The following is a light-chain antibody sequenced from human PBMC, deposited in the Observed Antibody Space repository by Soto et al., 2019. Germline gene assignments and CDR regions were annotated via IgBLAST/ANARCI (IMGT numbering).Light chain of an antibody. Sequence: ESVLTQSPGTLSLSPGERATLSCRASQSVSSTYLAWYQHKPGQPPRLLIYGASTRATGIPDRFSGSGSGTHFTITISRLEPEDFAVYHCQQYGTPPLMYTFAQGTKLEI. CDR1: QSVSSTY. V-gene: IGKV3-20*01. CDR2: GAS. J-gene: IGKJ2*01. CDR3: QQYGTPPLMYT.